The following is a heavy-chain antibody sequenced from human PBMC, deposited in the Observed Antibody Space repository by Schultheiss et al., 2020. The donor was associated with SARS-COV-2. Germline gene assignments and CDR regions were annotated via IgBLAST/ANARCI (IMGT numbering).Heavy chain of an antibody. D-gene: IGHD1-14*01. J-gene: IGHJ4*02. Sequence: GGSLRLSCAASGFAFSSYALHWVRRAPGKGLEWVSSISSSSSYIYYADSVKGRFTISRDNAKNSLYLQMNSLRAEDTAVYYCAIPDPYALVKFDYWGQGTLVTVSS. CDR3: AIPDPYALVKFDY. V-gene: IGHV3-21*01. CDR2: ISSSSSYI. CDR1: GFAFSSYA.